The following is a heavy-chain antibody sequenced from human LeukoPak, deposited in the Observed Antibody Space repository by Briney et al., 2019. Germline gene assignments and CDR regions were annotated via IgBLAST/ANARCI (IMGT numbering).Heavy chain of an antibody. CDR3: ARDTKARGVIQALPRAEYFQH. Sequence: VASVKVSCKASGYTLTSYGISWVRQAPGQGLEWMGWISAYNGNTNYAQKLQGRVTMTTDTSTSTAYMELRSLRSDDTAVYYCARDTKARGVIQALPRAEYFQHWGQGTLVTVSS. J-gene: IGHJ1*01. CDR1: GYTLTSYG. D-gene: IGHD3-10*01. V-gene: IGHV1-18*01. CDR2: ISAYNGNT.